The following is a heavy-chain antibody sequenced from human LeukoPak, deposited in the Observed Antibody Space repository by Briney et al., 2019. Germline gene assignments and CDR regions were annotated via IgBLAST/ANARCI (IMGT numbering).Heavy chain of an antibody. CDR3: AKAMLVVVITSSFDY. Sequence: GGSLRLSCAASGFTFSSYAMSWVRQAPGKGLEWVSAISGSGGSTYYADSVKGRFTIYRDNSKNTLYLQMNSLRAEDTAVYYCAKAMLVVVITSSFDYWGQGTLVTVSS. J-gene: IGHJ4*02. V-gene: IGHV3-23*01. D-gene: IGHD3-22*01. CDR2: ISGSGGST. CDR1: GFTFSSYA.